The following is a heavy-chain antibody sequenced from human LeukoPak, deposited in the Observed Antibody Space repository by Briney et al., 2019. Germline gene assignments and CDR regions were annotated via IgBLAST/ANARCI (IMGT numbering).Heavy chain of an antibody. CDR2: INHSGST. CDR1: GGSFSGYY. CDR3: ARVTTVTLFDY. Sequence: MTSETLSLTCAVYGGSFSGYYWSWICQPPGKGLEWIGEINHSGSTNYNPSLKSRVTISVDTSKNQFSLKLSSVTAADTAVYYCARVTTVTLFDYWGQGTLVTVSS. V-gene: IGHV4-34*01. J-gene: IGHJ4*02. D-gene: IGHD4-17*01.